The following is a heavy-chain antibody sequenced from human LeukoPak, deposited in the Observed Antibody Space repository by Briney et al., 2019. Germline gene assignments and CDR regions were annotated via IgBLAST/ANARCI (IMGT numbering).Heavy chain of an antibody. D-gene: IGHD3-22*01. CDR3: ARDHYDSRGDYVVEY. CDR2: IHSGGNA. V-gene: IGHV4-31*03. CDR1: GDSINSGGYY. Sequence: SETLTLTCSISGDSINSGGYYWNWIRQPPGKGLEWLGYIHSGGNAYFNPSVEGRSSIFLDKSQNQFFLRLTSVTAADTAVYFCARDHYDSRGDYVVEYWGQGTLVTVSS. J-gene: IGHJ4*02.